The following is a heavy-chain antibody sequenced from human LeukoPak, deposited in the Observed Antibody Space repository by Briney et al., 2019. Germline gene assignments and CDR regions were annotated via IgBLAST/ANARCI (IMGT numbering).Heavy chain of an antibody. CDR2: FDPEDGET. Sequence: ASVKVSCKVSGYTLTELSMHWVRQAPGKGLEWMGGFDPEDGETIYAQKFQGRVTMTEDTSTDTAYMELSRLRSDDTAVYYCARARITMVRGVIYYYYGMDVWGQGTTVTVSS. D-gene: IGHD3-10*01. CDR3: ARARITMVRGVIYYYYGMDV. J-gene: IGHJ6*02. CDR1: GYTLTELS. V-gene: IGHV1-24*01.